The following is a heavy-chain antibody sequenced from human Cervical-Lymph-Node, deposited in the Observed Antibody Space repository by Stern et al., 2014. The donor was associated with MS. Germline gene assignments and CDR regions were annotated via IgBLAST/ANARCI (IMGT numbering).Heavy chain of an antibody. CDR1: GYTFTGYY. J-gene: IGHJ6*02. V-gene: IGHV1-2*04. Sequence: QVQLVQSGAEVKKPGASVKVSCKASGYTFTGYYMHWVRQAPGQGLEWMGWINPNSGGTNYAQKFQGWVTMTRDTSISTAYMELSRLRSDDTAVYYCAREGFVREHGPYYGMDVWDQGTTVTVSS. CDR2: INPNSGGT. D-gene: IGHD1-26*01. CDR3: AREGFVREHGPYYGMDV.